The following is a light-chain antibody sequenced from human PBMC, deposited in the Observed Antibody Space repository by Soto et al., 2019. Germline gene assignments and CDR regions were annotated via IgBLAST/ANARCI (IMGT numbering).Light chain of an antibody. Sequence: DIQMTQSPSSLSASVGDRVTITCRASQTISTYLKWYQQKPGKAPRLLIYDASSLLSGVPSRCSGSGSATDFTLTIASLQTEDFSTYYGQQSDSTPYTVGQGTKVEI. CDR3: QQSDSTPYT. CDR1: QTISTY. J-gene: IGKJ2*01. CDR2: DAS. V-gene: IGKV1-39*01.